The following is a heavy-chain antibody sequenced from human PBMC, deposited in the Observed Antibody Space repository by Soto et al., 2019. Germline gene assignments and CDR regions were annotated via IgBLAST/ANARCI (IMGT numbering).Heavy chain of an antibody. Sequence: SQTLSLTCAISGDSVSSTSAAWSWTRQSPSRGLEWLGRTYYRSKWYSDYAVSVKSRITINPDTSKNQFSLQLNSVTPEDTAVYYCARGSYYSGWVWGQGTMVPLSS. CDR1: GDSVSSTSAA. CDR3: ARGSYYSGWV. V-gene: IGHV6-1*01. D-gene: IGHD6-19*01. CDR2: TYYRSKWYS. J-gene: IGHJ4*02.